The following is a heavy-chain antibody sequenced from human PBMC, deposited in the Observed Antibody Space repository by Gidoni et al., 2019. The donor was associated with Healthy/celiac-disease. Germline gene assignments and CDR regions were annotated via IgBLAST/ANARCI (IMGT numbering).Heavy chain of an antibody. CDR1: GFTFSSYG. CDR3: ARSGGGYGDYPFDY. V-gene: IGHV3-33*01. Sequence: QVQLVESGGGVVQPGRSLILSCAASGFTFSSYGMHWVRQAPGKGLEWVAVIWYDGSNKYYADSVKGRFTISRDNSKNTLYLQMNSLRAEDTAVYYCARSGGGYGDYPFDYWGQGTLVTVSS. J-gene: IGHJ4*02. CDR2: IWYDGSNK. D-gene: IGHD4-17*01.